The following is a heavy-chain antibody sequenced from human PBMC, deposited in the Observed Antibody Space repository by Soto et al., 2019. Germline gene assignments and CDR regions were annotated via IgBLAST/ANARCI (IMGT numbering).Heavy chain of an antibody. CDR3: ARRQYYGSGSHYYYGMDV. D-gene: IGHD3-10*01. CDR2: IYPGDSDT. CDR1: GYSLTSYW. J-gene: IGHJ6*02. V-gene: IGHV5-51*01. Sequence: PGESLKISCKGSGYSLTSYWIGWVRQMPGKGLEWMGIIYPGDSDTRYSPSFQGQVTISADKSISTAYLQWSSLKASDTAMYYCARRQYYGSGSHYYYGMDVWGQGTTVTVSS.